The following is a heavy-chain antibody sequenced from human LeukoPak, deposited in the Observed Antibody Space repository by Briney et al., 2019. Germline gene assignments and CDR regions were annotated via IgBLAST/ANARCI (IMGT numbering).Heavy chain of an antibody. CDR2: IYYSGST. D-gene: IGHD3-10*01. Sequence: PSETLSLTCTVSGDSISSGTYYWSWIRQPPGKGLEWIGYIYYSGSTNYNPSLKSRVTISVDTSKNQFSLKLSSVTAADTAVYYCARRMGFGETFHDAFDIWGQGTMVTVSS. J-gene: IGHJ3*02. CDR3: ARRMGFGETFHDAFDI. CDR1: GDSISSGTYY. V-gene: IGHV4-61*01.